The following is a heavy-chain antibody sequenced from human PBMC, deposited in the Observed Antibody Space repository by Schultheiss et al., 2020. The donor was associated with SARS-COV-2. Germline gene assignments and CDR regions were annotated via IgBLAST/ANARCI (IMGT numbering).Heavy chain of an antibody. CDR1: GYSFTSYW. J-gene: IGHJ4*02. CDR3: ARGRGVGGTWRDY. D-gene: IGHD1-26*01. CDR2: IYPGDSDT. Sequence: GGSLRLSCKGSGYSFTSYWIGWVRQMPGKGLECMGIIYPGDSDTRYSPSFQGQVTISADKSISTAYLQWSSLKASDTAMYYCARGRGVGGTWRDYWGQGTLVTVSS. V-gene: IGHV5-51*01.